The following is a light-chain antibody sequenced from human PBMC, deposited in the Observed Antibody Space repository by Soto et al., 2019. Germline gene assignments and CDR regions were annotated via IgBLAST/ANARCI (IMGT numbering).Light chain of an antibody. CDR1: SSDLGVYNY. CDR2: EVS. V-gene: IGLV2-14*01. J-gene: IGLJ2*01. Sequence: QSPLTQPASVSGSPGQSITISCTGISSDLGVYNYVSWYQQHPGKAPKLMIYEVSNRPSGVSNRFSGSRSGNTASLTISGLQAEDEADYYCSSYTNSGTLDVLFGGGTQLTVL. CDR3: SSYTNSGTLDVL.